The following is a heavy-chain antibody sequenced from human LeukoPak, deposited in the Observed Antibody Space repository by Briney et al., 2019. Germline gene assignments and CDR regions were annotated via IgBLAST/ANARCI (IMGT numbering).Heavy chain of an antibody. CDR2: IYYSGTT. CDR3: ARVSLGYSSGWRQWYYFDY. J-gene: IGHJ4*02. D-gene: IGHD6-19*01. Sequence: SETLSLTCTVSGDSISTYYWSWVRQPPGKGLEWIGYIYYSGTTSYNPSLKSRVTISVDTSKNQFSLKLSSVTAADTAVYYCARVSLGYSSGWRQWYYFDYWGQGTLVTVSS. CDR1: GDSISTYY. V-gene: IGHV4-59*01.